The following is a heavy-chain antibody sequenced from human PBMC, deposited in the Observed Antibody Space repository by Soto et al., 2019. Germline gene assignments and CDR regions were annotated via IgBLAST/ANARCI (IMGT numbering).Heavy chain of an antibody. J-gene: IGHJ4*02. D-gene: IGHD1-26*01. CDR3: ASTVVGTTPTLDY. CDR2: ISGSGGST. Sequence: EVHLLESGGGLVQPGGSLRVSCAASGFTFSSYAMSWVRQAPGKGLEWVSTISGSGGSTYYADSVKGRFTISRDNSKNTVYLQMNRLRAEDTAVYYCASTVVGTTPTLDYWGQGTLVTVSS. CDR1: GFTFSSYA. V-gene: IGHV3-23*01.